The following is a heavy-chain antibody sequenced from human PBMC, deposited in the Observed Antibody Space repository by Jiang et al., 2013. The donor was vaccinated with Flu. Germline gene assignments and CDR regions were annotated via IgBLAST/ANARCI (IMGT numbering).Heavy chain of an antibody. CDR1: SSNSAA. CDR2: TYYRSKWYN. V-gene: IGHV6-1*01. CDR3: ARDYVDQYGMDV. Sequence: SSNSAAWNWIRQSPSRGLEWLGRTYYRSKWYNDYAVSVKSRITINPDTSKNQFSLQLNSVTPEDTAVYYCARDYVDQYGMDVWGQGTTVTVSS. J-gene: IGHJ6*02. D-gene: IGHD3-16*01.